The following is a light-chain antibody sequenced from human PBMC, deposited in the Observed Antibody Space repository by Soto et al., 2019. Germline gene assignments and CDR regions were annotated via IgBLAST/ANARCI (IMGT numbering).Light chain of an antibody. Sequence: EIVMTQPPATLSVSPGERATLSCRASQSVSSNLAWYQQKPGQAPRLLIYGASTRATGLPARFSGSWSGTEFTLTISSLQSEDFAVYSCQQYNKWPLTFGGGTKVEIK. CDR1: QSVSSN. J-gene: IGKJ4*01. CDR2: GAS. V-gene: IGKV3D-15*01. CDR3: QQYNKWPLT.